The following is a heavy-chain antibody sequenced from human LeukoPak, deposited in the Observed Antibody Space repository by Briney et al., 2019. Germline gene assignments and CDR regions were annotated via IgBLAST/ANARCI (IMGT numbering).Heavy chain of an antibody. CDR2: INPSGGSR. CDR1: GYTFTNYY. D-gene: IGHD6-13*01. V-gene: IGHV1-46*01. J-gene: IGHJ6*03. Sequence: GASVKVSCKASGYTFTNYYIHWVRQAPGQGLEWMGIINPSGGSRSYAQKFQGRVTITRNTSISTAYMELSSLRSEDTAVYYCARGKKQQLVHSRYYYYYMDVWGKGTTVTVSS. CDR3: ARGKKQQLVHSRYYYYYMDV.